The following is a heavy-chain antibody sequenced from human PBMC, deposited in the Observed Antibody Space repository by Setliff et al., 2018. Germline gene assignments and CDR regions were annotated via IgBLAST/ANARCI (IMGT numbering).Heavy chain of an antibody. D-gene: IGHD3-10*01. CDR2: IFYSGSP. CDR1: GYSIRSGYS. Sequence: PSETLSLTCRVSGYSIRSGYSWGWIRQPPGKGLEWIGYIFYSGSPNYNPSLKSRVTISVDTSKNQFSLKLSSVTAADTAVYYCARVFYYGSGSYLYYFDSWGQGTLVTVSS. CDR3: ARVFYYGSGSYLYYFDS. V-gene: IGHV4-61*01. J-gene: IGHJ4*02.